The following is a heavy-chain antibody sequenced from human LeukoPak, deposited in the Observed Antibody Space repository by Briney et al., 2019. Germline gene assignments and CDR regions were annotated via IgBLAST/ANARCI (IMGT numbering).Heavy chain of an antibody. CDR1: GFTFSSYW. D-gene: IGHD1-26*01. CDR3: ARDNGGYSGSYTGT. J-gene: IGHJ5*02. CDR2: IKQDGSEK. Sequence: SGGSLRLSCAASGFTFSSYWMSWVRQAPGKGLEWVANIKQDGSEKYYVDSVKGRFTISRDNAKNSLYLQMNSLRAEDTAVYYCARDNGGYSGSYTGTWGQGTLVTVSS. V-gene: IGHV3-7*03.